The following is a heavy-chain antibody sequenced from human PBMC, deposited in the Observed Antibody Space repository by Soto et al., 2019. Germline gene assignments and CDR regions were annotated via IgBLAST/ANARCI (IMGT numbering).Heavy chain of an antibody. V-gene: IGHV2-5*02. CDR1: GFSLSSNGVX. CDR2: IYWDDSK. Sequence: QITLKESGPTLVKPTQTLTLTCTFSGFSLSSNGVXVGWIRQPPGKALEWLALIYWDDSKHYSPSLKSRLTITKDTSRNQVVLTMTNMDPVDTATYYCAKKGGGDYILGYWGQGTLVTVSS. CDR3: AKKGGGDYILGY. D-gene: IGHD4-17*01. J-gene: IGHJ4*02.